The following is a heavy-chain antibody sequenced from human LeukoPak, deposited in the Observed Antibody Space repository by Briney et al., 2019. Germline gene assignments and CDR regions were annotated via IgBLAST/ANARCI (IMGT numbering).Heavy chain of an antibody. J-gene: IGHJ4*02. D-gene: IGHD2-15*01. V-gene: IGHV3-53*01. CDR2: FYRGDST. CDR3: AREVVSSPSYFDY. Sequence: GGSLRLSCAASGFTFSSSYMYWVRQAPGKGLEWVSFFYRGDSTYYAESVRGRFTISRDNSKNTLYLLMNSLIPEDTAVYYCAREVVSSPSYFDYWGQGTLVTVSS. CDR1: GFTFSSSY.